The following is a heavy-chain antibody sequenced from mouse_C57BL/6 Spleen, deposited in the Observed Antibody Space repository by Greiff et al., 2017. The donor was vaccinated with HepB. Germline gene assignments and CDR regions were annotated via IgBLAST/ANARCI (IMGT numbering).Heavy chain of an antibody. J-gene: IGHJ3*01. V-gene: IGHV1-72*01. Sequence: QVQLKQPGAELVKPGASVKLSCKASGYTFTSYWMHWVKQRPGRGLEWIGRIDPNSGGTKYNEKFKSKATLTVDKPSSTAYMQLSSLTSEDSAVYYCARDPDYYYGSSSAWFAYWGQGTLVTVSA. CDR2: IDPNSGGT. CDR1: GYTFTSYW. CDR3: ARDPDYYYGSSSAWFAY. D-gene: IGHD1-1*01.